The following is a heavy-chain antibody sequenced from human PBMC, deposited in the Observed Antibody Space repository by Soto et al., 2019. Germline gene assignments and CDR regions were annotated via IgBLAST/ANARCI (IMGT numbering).Heavy chain of an antibody. CDR3: ARGNHRWLQLWYFDL. Sequence: QVQLVQSGAEVKKPGSSVKVSCKASGGTFSNYPISWVRQAPGQGLEWMGGIIPIFGTVNYAQKFQGRVTXPSXXSXSTAYMELSSLRSEDTAVYYCARGNHRWLQLWYFDLWGRGTLVTVSS. CDR2: IIPIFGTV. V-gene: IGHV1-69*05. CDR1: GGTFSNYP. D-gene: IGHD5-12*01. J-gene: IGHJ2*01.